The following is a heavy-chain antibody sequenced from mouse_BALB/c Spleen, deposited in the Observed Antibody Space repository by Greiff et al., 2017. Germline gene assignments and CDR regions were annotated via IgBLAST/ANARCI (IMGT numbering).Heavy chain of an antibody. J-gene: IGHJ3*01. CDR2: INPSNGRT. Sequence: QVQLQQSGTVLARPGASVKMSCKASGYTFTSYWMHWVKQRPGQGLEWIGEINPSNGRTNYNEKFKSKATLTVDKSSSTAYMQLSSLTSEDSAVYYCAREDWFAYWGQGTLVTVSA. CDR1: GYTFTSYW. V-gene: IGHV1S81*02. CDR3: AREDWFAY.